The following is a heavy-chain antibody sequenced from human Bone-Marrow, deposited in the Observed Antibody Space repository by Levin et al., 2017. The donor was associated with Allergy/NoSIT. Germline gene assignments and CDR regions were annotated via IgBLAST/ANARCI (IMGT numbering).Heavy chain of an antibody. D-gene: IGHD3-10*01. Sequence: SQTLSLTCAVYGGSFSGYYWSWIRQPPGKGLEWIGEINHSGSTNYNPSLKSRVTISVDTSKNQFSLKLSSVTAADTAVYYCARVYYYPYDAFDIWGQGTMVTVSS. V-gene: IGHV4-34*01. CDR2: INHSGST. CDR3: ARVYYYPYDAFDI. J-gene: IGHJ3*02. CDR1: GGSFSGYY.